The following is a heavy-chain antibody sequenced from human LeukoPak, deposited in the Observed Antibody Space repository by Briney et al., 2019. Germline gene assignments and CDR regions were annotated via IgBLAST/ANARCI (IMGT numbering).Heavy chain of an antibody. CDR3: ARDGPTRLRYFDWSLRRAIDY. J-gene: IGHJ4*02. V-gene: IGHV3-21*04. D-gene: IGHD3-9*01. CDR1: GFTFSSYS. Sequence: GGSLRLSCAASGFTFSSYSMNWVRQAPGKGLEWVSSISSSSSYIYYADSVKGRFTISRDNAKNSLYLQMNSLRAEDTAVYYCARDGPTRLRYFDWSLRRAIDYWGQGTLVTVSS. CDR2: ISSSSSYI.